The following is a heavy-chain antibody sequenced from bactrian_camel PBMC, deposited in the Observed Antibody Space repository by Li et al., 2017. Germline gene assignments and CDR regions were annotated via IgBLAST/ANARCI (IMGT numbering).Heavy chain of an antibody. J-gene: IGHJ4*01. V-gene: IGHV3S1*01. CDR3: AADVGSMSGNCQPNY. Sequence: HVQLVESGGASVERGGSLTLSCSISGRSGGRHWVAWFRQAPGKEREGVTAILTGYNGLPHYADFAKGRFTISQDIAKRTVFLEMNSLEPEDTAMYYCAADVGSMSGNCQPNYWGQGTQVTVS. CDR2: ILTGYNGLP. D-gene: IGHD6*01. CDR1: GRSGGRHW.